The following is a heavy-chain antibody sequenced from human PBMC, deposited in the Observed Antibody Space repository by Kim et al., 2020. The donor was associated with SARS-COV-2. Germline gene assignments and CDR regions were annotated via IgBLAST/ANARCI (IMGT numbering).Heavy chain of an antibody. CDR2: INHSGST. CDR1: GGSFSGYY. V-gene: IGHV4-34*01. D-gene: IGHD3-16*01. J-gene: IGHJ4*02. CDR3: ARGLPPTSVDY. Sequence: SETLSLTCAVYGGSFSGYYWSWIRQPPGKGLEWIGEINHSGSTNYNPSLKSRVTISVDTSKNQFSLKLSSVTAADTAVYYCARGLPPTSVDYWGQGTLVTVSS.